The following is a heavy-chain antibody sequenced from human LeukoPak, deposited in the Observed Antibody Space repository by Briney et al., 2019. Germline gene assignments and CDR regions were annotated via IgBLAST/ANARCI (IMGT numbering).Heavy chain of an antibody. V-gene: IGHV4-4*09. CDR3: AKTARTFPS. Sequence: SETLSLTCSVSGDSITSFYWSWIRQAPGKGLECIGFIYINGDTSYNPSLKGRATLSLDTSRNLFSLRLTSVTAADTAVYYCAKTARTFPSWGPGILVTVSS. J-gene: IGHJ5*02. CDR2: IYINGDT. CDR1: GDSITSFY. D-gene: IGHD1-7*01.